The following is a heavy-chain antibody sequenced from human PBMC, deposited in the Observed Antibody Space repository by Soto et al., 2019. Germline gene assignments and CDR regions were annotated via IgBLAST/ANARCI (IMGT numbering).Heavy chain of an antibody. CDR3: ARRRYSYGSDY. Sequence: QLQLQESGPGLVKPSETLSLTCTVSGGSISSSSYYWGWIRQPPGKGLEWIGSIYYSGSTYYNPSLKSRVTISVDTSKNQLSLKLSSVTAADTAVYYCARRRYSYGSDYWGQGTLVTVSS. J-gene: IGHJ4*02. D-gene: IGHD5-18*01. CDR2: IYYSGST. V-gene: IGHV4-39*01. CDR1: GGSISSSSYY.